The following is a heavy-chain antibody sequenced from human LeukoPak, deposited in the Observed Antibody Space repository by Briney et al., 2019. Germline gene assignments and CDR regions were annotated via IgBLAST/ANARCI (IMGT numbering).Heavy chain of an antibody. V-gene: IGHV4-39*07. J-gene: IGHJ4*02. CDR3: ARELEMATSYFDY. CDR1: GGSISSSSYY. Sequence: SETLSLTCTVSGGSISSSSYYWGWIRQPPGKGLEWIGSIYYSGSTYYNPSLKSRVTISVDTSKNQFSLKLSSVTAADTAVYYCARELEMATSYFDYWGQGTLVTVSS. D-gene: IGHD5-24*01. CDR2: IYYSGST.